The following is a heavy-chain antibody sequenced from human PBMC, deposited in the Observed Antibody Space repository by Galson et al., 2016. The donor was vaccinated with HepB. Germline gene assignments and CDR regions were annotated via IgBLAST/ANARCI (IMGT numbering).Heavy chain of an antibody. D-gene: IGHD6-19*01. CDR2: TYYRSKWYN. Sequence: CAISGDSVSSNSAAWNWIRQSPSRGLEWLGRTYYRSKWYNEYAVSVKSRITINPGTSKNQFSLQLNSVTPEDTAVYYCARDLREALAGTGYYYYGLDVWGQGTTVTISS. V-gene: IGHV6-1*01. CDR3: ARDLREALAGTGYYYYGLDV. CDR1: GDSVSSNSAA. J-gene: IGHJ6*02.